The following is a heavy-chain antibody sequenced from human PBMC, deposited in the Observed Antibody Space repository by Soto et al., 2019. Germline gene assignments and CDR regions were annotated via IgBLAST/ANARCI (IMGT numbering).Heavy chain of an antibody. V-gene: IGHV3-30*18. CDR1: GFTFSSYA. Sequence: GGSLRLSCAASGFTFSSYAMSWVRQSPGKGLEWVAVISYDGSNKYYADSVKGRFTISRDNSKNTLYLQMNSLRAEDTAVYYCAKDLGVTTSGYYYYYMDVWGKGTTVTVSS. J-gene: IGHJ6*03. CDR2: ISYDGSNK. D-gene: IGHD4-17*01. CDR3: AKDLGVTTSGYYYYYMDV.